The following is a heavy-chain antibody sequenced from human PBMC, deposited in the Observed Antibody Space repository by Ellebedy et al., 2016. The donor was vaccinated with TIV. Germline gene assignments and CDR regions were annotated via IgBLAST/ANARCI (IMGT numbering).Heavy chain of an antibody. J-gene: IGHJ4*02. CDR3: AKDRIFGDGYWVFDF. CDR1: GFSFSSYA. V-gene: IGHV3-23*01. CDR2: IVGSGATK. D-gene: IGHD5-18*01. Sequence: GESLKISCVASGFSFSSYALSWVRQAPGKGLEWVSGIVGSGATKYADSVKGRFSISRDNSKSMVDLQMNSLRADDTAIYYCAKDRIFGDGYWVFDFWGQGTVVTVST.